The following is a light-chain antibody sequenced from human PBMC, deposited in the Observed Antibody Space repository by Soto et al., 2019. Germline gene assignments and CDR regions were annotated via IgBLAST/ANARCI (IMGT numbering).Light chain of an antibody. V-gene: IGLV2-14*01. CDR3: SPYTSSSTYV. Sequence: QSALAQHASVSGSPGQSITISCTGASSDVGGYNYVSWYQQHPGKAPKLMIYEVSNRPSGVSNRFSGSKSGNTASLTISGLQAEDEADYYCSPYTSSSTYVFGTGTKVTVL. CDR2: EVS. J-gene: IGLJ1*01. CDR1: SSDVGGYNY.